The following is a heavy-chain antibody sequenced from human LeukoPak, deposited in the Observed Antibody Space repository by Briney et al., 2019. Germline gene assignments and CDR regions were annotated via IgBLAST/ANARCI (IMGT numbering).Heavy chain of an antibody. CDR2: ISSSSSYI. CDR3: ARRPWDY. Sequence: GGSLRLSCAASGFTFSSYSMNWVRQAPGKGLEWVSSISSSSSYIYYAGSVKGRFTISRDNAKNSLYLQMNSLRAEDTAVYYCARRPWDYWGQGTLVTVSS. J-gene: IGHJ4*02. V-gene: IGHV3-21*01. CDR1: GFTFSSYS.